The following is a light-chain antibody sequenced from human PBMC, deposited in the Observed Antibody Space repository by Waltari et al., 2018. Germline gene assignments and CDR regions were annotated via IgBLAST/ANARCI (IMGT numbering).Light chain of an antibody. V-gene: IGLV2-8*01. J-gene: IGLJ1*01. CDR2: EVS. Sequence: QSALTQPPSASGSPGQSVTISCTGTSSDVGAYNFVSWYQQHPGKAPKLLIYEVSKLPPGVPYPFSGSKSGITASLTVSGLQAEDEADYYCSSYAGSDNLRVFGTGTMVTVL. CDR3: SSYAGSDNLRV. CDR1: SSDVGAYNF.